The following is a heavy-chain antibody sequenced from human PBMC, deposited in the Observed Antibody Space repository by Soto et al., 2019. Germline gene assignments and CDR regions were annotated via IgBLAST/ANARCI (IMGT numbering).Heavy chain of an antibody. V-gene: IGHV4-30-2*01. D-gene: IGHD4-17*01. CDR1: GGSISSGGYS. CDR3: ACTPRYGPQKGDWYFAL. Sequence: QLQLQESGSGLVKPSQTLSPTCAVSGGSISSGGYSWSWIRQPPGKGLEWIGYIYHSGSTYYNPSLKSRVTRSVDRSKNQFSLKLSSVTAADTAVYYCACTPRYGPQKGDWYFALWGRGTLVTVSS. CDR2: IYHSGST. J-gene: IGHJ2*01.